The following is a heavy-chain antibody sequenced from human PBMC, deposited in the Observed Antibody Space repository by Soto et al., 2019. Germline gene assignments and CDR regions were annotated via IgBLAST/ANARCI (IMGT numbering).Heavy chain of an antibody. V-gene: IGHV3-30-3*01. Sequence: GGSLRLSCAASGFTFSSYAMHWVRQAPGKGLEWVAVISYDGSNKYYAENVKGRFTISRDNSKNTLYLQMNSLRAEDTAVYYCARDSGSGWQQLAYFTYYYFYGMDVWGQGTFVIVSS. CDR1: GFTFSSYA. CDR3: ARDSGSGWQQLAYFTYYYFYGMDV. CDR2: ISYDGSNK. J-gene: IGHJ6*02. D-gene: IGHD6-13*01.